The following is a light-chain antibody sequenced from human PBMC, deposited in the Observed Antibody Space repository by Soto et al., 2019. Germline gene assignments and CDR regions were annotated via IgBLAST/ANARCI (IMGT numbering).Light chain of an antibody. CDR1: GSVSRY. CDR2: AAS. Sequence: EIVLTQSPATLSLSPGNRATLSCRASGSVSRYLAWYQQKPGQAPRLLIYAASSRAAGIPARFSVSGSGTDVTLTITSLEPEDFAVYYCQQRSDWPSTFGGGTKVEIK. J-gene: IGKJ4*02. V-gene: IGKV3-11*01. CDR3: QQRSDWPST.